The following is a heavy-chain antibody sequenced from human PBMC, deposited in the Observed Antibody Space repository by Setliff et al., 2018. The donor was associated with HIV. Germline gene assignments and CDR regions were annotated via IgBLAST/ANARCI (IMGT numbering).Heavy chain of an antibody. CDR3: ARDHSITPPH. J-gene: IGHJ4*02. D-gene: IGHD3-3*02. Sequence: GGSLRLSCAASGFTFSNYNMNWVRQAPGKGLEWVSRVNSDGSSTSYADSVKGRFTISRDNAKSTLFLEMNGLRVDDTAVYYCARDHSITPPHWGQGTLVTVSS. CDR2: VNSDGSST. CDR1: GFTFSNYN. V-gene: IGHV3-74*01.